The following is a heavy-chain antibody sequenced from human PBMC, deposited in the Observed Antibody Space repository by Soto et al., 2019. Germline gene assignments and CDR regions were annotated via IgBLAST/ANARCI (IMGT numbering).Heavy chain of an antibody. J-gene: IGHJ4*02. CDR3: ARLESVTRSLGYFDY. CDR2: IYYSGST. CDR1: GGSISSSSYY. Sequence: PSETLSLTCTVSGGSISSSSYYWGWIRQPPGRGLEWIGYIYYSGSTYYNPSLMSRLAISVDTSRNQFSLSLTSVTAADTAVYYCARLESVTRSLGYFDYWGQGIRVTVSS. V-gene: IGHV4-31*03. D-gene: IGHD7-27*01.